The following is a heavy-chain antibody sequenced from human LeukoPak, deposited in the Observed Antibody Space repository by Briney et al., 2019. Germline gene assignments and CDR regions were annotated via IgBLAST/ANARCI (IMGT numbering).Heavy chain of an antibody. CDR1: GYTFTGYY. CDR3: ARVPAGQIVRFDH. D-gene: IGHD2-2*01. Sequence: ASVKVSCKASGYTFTGYYMHWVRQAPGQGLEWMGWINPNSGGTNYAQKFQGRVTMTRDTSISTAYMELSRLRSDDTAVYYCARVPAGQIVRFDHWGQGTLVTVSS. J-gene: IGHJ4*02. CDR2: INPNSGGT. V-gene: IGHV1-2*02.